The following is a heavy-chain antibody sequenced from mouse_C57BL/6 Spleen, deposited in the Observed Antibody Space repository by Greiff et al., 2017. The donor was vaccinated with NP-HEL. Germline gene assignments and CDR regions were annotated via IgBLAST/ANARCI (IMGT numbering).Heavy chain of an antibody. D-gene: IGHD2-1*01. Sequence: VQLQQSGAELMKPGASVKLSCKATGYTFTGYWIEWVKQRPGHGLEWIGEIVPGSGSTNYNAKFKGKATFTADTYSNPAYMQLSSLTTEDSAIYYGARRGNYCAMDYWGQGTSVTVSS. CDR3: ARRGNYCAMDY. CDR2: IVPGSGST. V-gene: IGHV1-9*01. J-gene: IGHJ4*01. CDR1: GYTFTGYW.